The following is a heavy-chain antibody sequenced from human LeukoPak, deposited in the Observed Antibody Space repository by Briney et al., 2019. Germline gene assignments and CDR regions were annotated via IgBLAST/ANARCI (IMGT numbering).Heavy chain of an antibody. J-gene: IGHJ5*02. CDR1: GGSFSGYY. V-gene: IGHV4-34*01. CDR3: ARTLLVGATPWWFDP. D-gene: IGHD1-26*01. Sequence: SETLSLTCAVYGGSFSGYYWSWIRQPPGQGLEWIGEINHSGSTNYNPSLKSRVTLSVDTSKNQFSLKLSSVTAADTAVYYCARTLLVGATPWWFDPWGPGTLVTVSS. CDR2: INHSGST.